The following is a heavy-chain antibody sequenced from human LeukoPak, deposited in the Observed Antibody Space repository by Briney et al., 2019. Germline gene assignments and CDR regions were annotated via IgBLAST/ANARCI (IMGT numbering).Heavy chain of an antibody. D-gene: IGHD6-19*01. CDR2: ISSSSSTI. J-gene: IGHJ3*02. CDR3: ARTSIAVAGGAFDI. V-gene: IGHV3-48*04. CDR1: GFTFSSYS. Sequence: GGSLRLSCAASGFTFSSYSMNWVRQAPGKRLEWVSYISSSSSTIYYADSVKGRFTISRDNAKNSLYLQMNSLRAEDTAVYYCARTSIAVAGGAFDIWGQGTMVTVSS.